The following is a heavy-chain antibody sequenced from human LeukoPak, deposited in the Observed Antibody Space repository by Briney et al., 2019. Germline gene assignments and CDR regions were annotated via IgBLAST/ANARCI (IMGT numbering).Heavy chain of an antibody. CDR2: IRSSGDII. CDR3: ARDPMALDF. V-gene: IGHV3-48*02. CDR1: GFSFTIYS. Sequence: GGSLRLSCVASGFSFTIYSMNWARQAPGKGLQWVSYIRSSGDIIHYADSVKGRFTISRDTAKNTLYLQMNNLRDEDTAVYYCARDPMALDFWGRGTLVTVSS. J-gene: IGHJ4*02. D-gene: IGHD3-10*01.